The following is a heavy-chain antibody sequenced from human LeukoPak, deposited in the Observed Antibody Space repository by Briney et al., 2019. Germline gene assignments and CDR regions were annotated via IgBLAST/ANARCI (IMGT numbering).Heavy chain of an antibody. Sequence: GGSLRLSCAASGFTFSTYAMHWVRQAPGKGLEWVSVISYDGTNKYYADSVKGRFTISRDNSKNTLYLQMNSLRAEDTAVYYCAKGPLRGTAAAIDYWGQGTLVTVSS. J-gene: IGHJ4*02. CDR2: ISYDGTNK. V-gene: IGHV3-30-3*01. CDR1: GFTFSTYA. D-gene: IGHD2-2*01. CDR3: AKGPLRGTAAAIDY.